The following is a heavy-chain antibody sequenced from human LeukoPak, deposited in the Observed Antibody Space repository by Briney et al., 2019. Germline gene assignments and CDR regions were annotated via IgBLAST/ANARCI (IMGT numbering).Heavy chain of an antibody. J-gene: IGHJ4*02. CDR3: ARVEATGYYFDY. Sequence: SQTLSLTCTVSGGSITSAVDYWSWIRQPAGKGLEWIGRIYTSGTTNYNPSLNSRVTISVDTSKNQLSLKLGSVTAADTAVYYCARVEATGYYFDYWGQGTLVTVSP. CDR1: GGSITSAVDY. CDR2: IYTSGTT. D-gene: IGHD1-26*01. V-gene: IGHV4-61*02.